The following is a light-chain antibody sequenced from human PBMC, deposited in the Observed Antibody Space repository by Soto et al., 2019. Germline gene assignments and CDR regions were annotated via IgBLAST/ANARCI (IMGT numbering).Light chain of an antibody. V-gene: IGKV3-20*01. J-gene: IGKJ3*01. CDR3: QQYGSSPGFS. CDR2: GAS. Sequence: EIVLTQSPGTLSLSPGERATLSCRASQSISSNYLAWYQQKPGQAPRLLIYGASTRATDIADRFSGHGSGTDFSLTISRVEPEDFAVYYCQQYGSSPGFSFGPGTKVDI. CDR1: QSISSNY.